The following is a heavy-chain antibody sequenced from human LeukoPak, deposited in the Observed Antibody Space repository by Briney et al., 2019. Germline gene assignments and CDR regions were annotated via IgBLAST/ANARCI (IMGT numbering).Heavy chain of an antibody. CDR3: ARGGSDWYHYDSSGYHV. CDR2: INPNSGGT. Sequence: ASVKVSCKASGYTFTAYYMHWVRQAPGQGLEWMGWINPNSGGTNYAQKFQGRVTMTRDTSISTAPMELSGLRSDDTAVYYCARGGSDWYHYDSSGYHVWGQGTLVTVSS. J-gene: IGHJ4*02. V-gene: IGHV1-2*02. D-gene: IGHD3-22*01. CDR1: GYTFTAYY.